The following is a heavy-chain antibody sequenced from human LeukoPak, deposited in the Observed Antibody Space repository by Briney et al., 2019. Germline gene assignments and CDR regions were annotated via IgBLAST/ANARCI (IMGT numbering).Heavy chain of an antibody. V-gene: IGHV3-21*01. Sequence: GGSLRLSCVVSGLTFSSHSMNWVRQAPGKGLEWVSSISITSAYIYYADSMKGRITISRDNAKNSLYLQMNTLRAEDTATYYCAIGGYCTSTTCDAFDFWGRGTMVTVSS. J-gene: IGHJ3*01. CDR2: ISITSAYI. D-gene: IGHD2-2*01. CDR3: AIGGYCTSTTCDAFDF. CDR1: GLTFSSHS.